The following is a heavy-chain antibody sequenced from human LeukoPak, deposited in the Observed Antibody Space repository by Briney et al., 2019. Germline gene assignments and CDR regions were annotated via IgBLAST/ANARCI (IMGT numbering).Heavy chain of an antibody. CDR1: GFTFTSYA. V-gene: IGHV3-23*01. J-gene: IGHJ4*02. CDR2: I. CDR3: AKDKEYYYGSGSYVDY. D-gene: IGHD3-10*01. Sequence: GGSLRLSCGASGFTFTSYAMTWVRQAPGKGLEWVSAIKGRFTISRDNSKNTLYLQMNSLRAEDTAVYYCAKDKEYYYGSGSYVDYWGQGTLVTVSS.